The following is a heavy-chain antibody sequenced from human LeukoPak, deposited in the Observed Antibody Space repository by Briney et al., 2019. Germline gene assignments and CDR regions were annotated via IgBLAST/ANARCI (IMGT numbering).Heavy chain of an antibody. CDR3: ARESGDTAIDY. D-gene: IGHD5-18*01. Sequence: GGSLRLSCAASGFTVSSNYMSWVRQAPGKGLVWVSRINTDGGSTTYAYSVKGRITNSRDNAKNTLYLQMNSLRAEDTAVYYCARESGDTAIDYWGQGTLVTVSS. J-gene: IGHJ4*02. CDR1: GFTVSSNY. CDR2: INTDGGST. V-gene: IGHV3-74*01.